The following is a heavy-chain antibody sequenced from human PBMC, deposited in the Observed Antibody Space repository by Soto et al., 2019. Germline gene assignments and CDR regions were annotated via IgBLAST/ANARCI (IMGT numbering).Heavy chain of an antibody. D-gene: IGHD4-4*01. Sequence: VQLLESGGGLVQPGGSLRLSCAASRFTFSSYAMSWVRQAPGKGLEWVSTISDGGGTYYADSVKGRFTISRDNSKNTLVLQMKNPGAGETAIYFWTEVANYRRNPNYFDPWGQGTLVTVSS. CDR1: RFTFSSYA. CDR3: TEVANYRRNPNYFDP. V-gene: IGHV3-23*01. J-gene: IGHJ5*02. CDR2: ISDGGGT.